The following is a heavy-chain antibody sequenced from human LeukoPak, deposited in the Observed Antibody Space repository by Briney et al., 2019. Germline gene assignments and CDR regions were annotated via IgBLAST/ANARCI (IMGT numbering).Heavy chain of an antibody. CDR3: AREGTPGTLDY. CDR1: GYDFSAYY. D-gene: IGHD6-13*01. V-gene: IGHV3-64*01. CDR2: ISGDGGST. J-gene: IGHJ4*02. Sequence: GESLKISCKGSGYDFSAYYIAWVRQTPGKGLESISAISGDGGSTFYAHSVKGRFTISRDNSENTLYLQMGSLTAEDMAVYYCAREGTPGTLDYWGQGTLVTVSS.